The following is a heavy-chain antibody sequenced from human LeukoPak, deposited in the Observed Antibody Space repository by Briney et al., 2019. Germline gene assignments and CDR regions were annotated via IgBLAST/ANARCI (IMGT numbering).Heavy chain of an antibody. CDR2: ISYDGSNK. D-gene: IGHD3-3*01. CDR1: GFTFSSYA. CDR3: ALIFGMYGFDI. J-gene: IGHJ3*02. V-gene: IGHV3-30-3*01. Sequence: GGSLRLSCAASGFTFSSYAMHWVRQAPGKGLEWVAVISYDGSNKYYADSVKGRFTISRDNSKNTLYLQMNSLRAEDTAMYYCALIFGMYGFDIWGQGTMVTVSS.